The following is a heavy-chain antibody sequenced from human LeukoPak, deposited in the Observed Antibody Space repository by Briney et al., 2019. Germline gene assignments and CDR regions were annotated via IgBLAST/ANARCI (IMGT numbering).Heavy chain of an antibody. CDR2: ISSSSSYI. CDR3: ARDRISELLAAFDI. CDR1: GYTFSSYS. V-gene: IGHV3-21*06. D-gene: IGHD3-10*01. J-gene: IGHJ3*02. Sequence: GGSLRLSCAASGYTFSSYSMNWVRQAPGKGLEWVSSISSSSSYINYADSVKGRFTISRDIDKNSLYLPMNSLIAEDTAVYYCARDRISELLAAFDIWGQRTVDSVSS.